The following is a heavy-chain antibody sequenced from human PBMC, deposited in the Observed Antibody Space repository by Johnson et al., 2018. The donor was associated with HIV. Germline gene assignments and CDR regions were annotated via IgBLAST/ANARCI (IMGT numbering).Heavy chain of an antibody. CDR2: IRVIGTSI. CDR1: GFIFSDYY. D-gene: IGHD2-8*01. V-gene: IGHV3-11*04. CDR3: AAGIGFHYATDAFAT. Sequence: VQLVESGGGLVQPGGSLRLSCAASGFIFSDYYLSWIRQAPGKGLEWVSYIRVIGTSIYYADSVKGRFIISRDNAKNSFYLQMNSPGVADTAVYFCAAGIGFHYATDAFATRGQGTKVTVSS. J-gene: IGHJ3*02.